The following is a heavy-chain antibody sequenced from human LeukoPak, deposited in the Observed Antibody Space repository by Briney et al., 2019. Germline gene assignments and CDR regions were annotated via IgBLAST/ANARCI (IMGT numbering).Heavy chain of an antibody. CDR2: IWYDGSNK. CDR3: ARDLVDTYGSGSYSSYFDY. Sequence: PGGSLRLSCAASGFTFSSYGMHWVRQAPGKGLEWVAVIWYDGSNKYYADSVKGRFTISRDNSKNTLYLQMNSLRAEDTAVYYCARDLVDTYGSGSYSSYFDYWGQGTLVTVSS. V-gene: IGHV3-33*01. J-gene: IGHJ4*02. CDR1: GFTFSSYG. D-gene: IGHD3-10*01.